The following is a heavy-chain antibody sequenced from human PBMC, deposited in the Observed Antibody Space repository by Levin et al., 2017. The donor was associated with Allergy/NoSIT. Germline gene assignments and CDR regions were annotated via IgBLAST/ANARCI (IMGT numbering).Heavy chain of an antibody. CDR2: IRGKTYGGTT. D-gene: IGHD1-26*01. CDR1: GFTFGDYA. CDR3: TRYGGSPDY. J-gene: IGHJ4*02. V-gene: IGHV3-49*05. Sequence: KPGGSLRLSCTASGFTFGDYAMSWFRQAPGKGLEWVGFIRGKTYGGTTEYAASVKGRFTISRDDSKSIAFLQMDSLKTEDTAIFYCTRYGGSPDYWGQGTLVTVSS.